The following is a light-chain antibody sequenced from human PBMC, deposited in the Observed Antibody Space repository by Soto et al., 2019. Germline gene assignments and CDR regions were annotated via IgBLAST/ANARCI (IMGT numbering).Light chain of an antibody. CDR3: QSYESSRSVI. CDR2: VNI. J-gene: IGLJ2*01. Sequence: QAVVTQPPSVSGAPGQTITISCTGDSSNIGAGYDVHWYQQLPGTAPKLLIYVNINRPSGVPDRFSASRSDSSASPAITGLRAEDEADYYCQSYESSRSVIFGGGTKLTVL. V-gene: IGLV1-40*02. CDR1: SSNIGAGYD.